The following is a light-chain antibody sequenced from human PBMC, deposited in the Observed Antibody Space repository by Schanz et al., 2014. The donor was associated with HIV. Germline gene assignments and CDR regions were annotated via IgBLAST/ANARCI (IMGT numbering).Light chain of an antibody. CDR1: RSTIGGRT. J-gene: IGLJ3*02. Sequence: QSVLTQPPSASGTPGQRVTISCSGSRSTIGGRTVDWYQHLPGTATKLLIHGNSNRPSGVPDRFSGSKSGNTASLTVSGLQAEDEADYYCQSYDSSLRVFGGGTKLTVL. CDR2: GNS. V-gene: IGLV1-40*01. CDR3: QSYDSSLRV.